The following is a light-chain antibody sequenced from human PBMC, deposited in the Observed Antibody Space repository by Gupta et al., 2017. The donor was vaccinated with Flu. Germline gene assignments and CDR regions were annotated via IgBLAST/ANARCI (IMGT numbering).Light chain of an antibody. V-gene: IGKV1-39*01. CDR2: AAS. CDR1: QSISSY. Sequence: DIQLPQSPSSLSASVGDRVTITCRASQSISSYLNWYQQKPGKAPKLLICAASSLQSGVPSRFSGSGSGTEFTLTISSLQPEDFATYYCQQSYSSPVSFGWGTKLEIK. CDR3: QQSYSSPVS. J-gene: IGKJ2*03.